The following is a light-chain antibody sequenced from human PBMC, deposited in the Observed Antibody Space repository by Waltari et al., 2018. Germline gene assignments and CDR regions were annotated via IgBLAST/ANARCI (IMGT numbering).Light chain of an antibody. Sequence: EIVLTQSPGTLSLSPGERATLSCRASQSVSRSLAWYHQKPGQAPSLLIYGASSRATGVPDRFSGSGSGTDFSFTISRLEPEDFAVYYCQHYVRLPVTFGQGTKVEIK. CDR2: GAS. CDR1: QSVSRS. CDR3: QHYVRLPVT. V-gene: IGKV3-20*01. J-gene: IGKJ1*01.